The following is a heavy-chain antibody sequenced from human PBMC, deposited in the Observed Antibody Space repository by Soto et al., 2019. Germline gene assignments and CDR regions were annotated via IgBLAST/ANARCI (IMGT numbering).Heavy chain of an antibody. Sequence: GGSLRLSCAASGFTFSDYYMSWIRQAPGKGLEWVSYISSSGSTIYCADSVKGRFTISRDNAKNSLYLQMNSLRAEDTAVYYCARDGLRYFDWLLPSGMDVWGQGTTVTVSS. CDR1: GFTFSDYY. CDR2: ISSSGSTI. CDR3: ARDGLRYFDWLLPSGMDV. J-gene: IGHJ6*02. D-gene: IGHD3-9*01. V-gene: IGHV3-11*01.